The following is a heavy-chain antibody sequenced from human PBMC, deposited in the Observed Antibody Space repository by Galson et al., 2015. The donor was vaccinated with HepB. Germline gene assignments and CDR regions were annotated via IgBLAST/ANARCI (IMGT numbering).Heavy chain of an antibody. J-gene: IGHJ4*02. Sequence: SLRLSCAASGFTFSSYGMHWVRQAPGKGLEWVAVISYDGSNKYYADSVKGRFTISRDNSKNTLYLQMNSLRAEDTAVYYCARVRFGGVIVFDYWGQGTLVTVSS. CDR1: GFTFSSYG. CDR2: ISYDGSNK. V-gene: IGHV3-30*03. CDR3: ARVRFGGVIVFDY. D-gene: IGHD3-16*02.